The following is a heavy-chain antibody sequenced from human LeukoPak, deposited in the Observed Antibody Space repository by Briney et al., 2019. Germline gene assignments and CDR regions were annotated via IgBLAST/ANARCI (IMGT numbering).Heavy chain of an antibody. CDR3: ARDKIEGPTKLDY. Sequence: GGSLRLSCAASGFTFSSYWMSWVRQAPGKGLEWVANIKQDESEKYYVDSLKGRFTISRDNAKNSLYLQMNSLRAEDTAVYYCARDKIEGPTKLDYWGQGILVTVSP. CDR2: IKQDESEK. CDR1: GFTFSSYW. J-gene: IGHJ4*02. D-gene: IGHD1-1*01. V-gene: IGHV3-7*01.